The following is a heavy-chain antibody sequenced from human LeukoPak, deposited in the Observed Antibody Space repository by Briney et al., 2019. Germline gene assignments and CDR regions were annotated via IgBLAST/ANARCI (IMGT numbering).Heavy chain of an antibody. Sequence: ASVKVSCKASGGTFSSYAINWVRQATGQGLEWMGWMNPNSGNTGYAQKFQGRVTITRNTSISTAYMELSSLRSEDTAVYYCARAGGYYDILTGYKRGYNWFDPWGQGTLVTVSS. D-gene: IGHD3-9*01. CDR3: ARAGGYYDILTGYKRGYNWFDP. CDR1: GGTFSSYA. J-gene: IGHJ5*02. CDR2: MNPNSGNT. V-gene: IGHV1-8*03.